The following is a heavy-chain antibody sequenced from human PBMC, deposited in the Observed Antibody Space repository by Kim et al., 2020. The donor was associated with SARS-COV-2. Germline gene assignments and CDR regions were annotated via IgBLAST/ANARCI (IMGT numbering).Heavy chain of an antibody. J-gene: IGHJ3*02. Sequence: YTADAVKARFTITRDNSKNTLYMRMNSLRAEDTAVYYCAKDNWGDDAFDIWGQGTMVTVSS. CDR3: AKDNWGDDAFDI. D-gene: IGHD7-27*01. V-gene: IGHV3-23*01.